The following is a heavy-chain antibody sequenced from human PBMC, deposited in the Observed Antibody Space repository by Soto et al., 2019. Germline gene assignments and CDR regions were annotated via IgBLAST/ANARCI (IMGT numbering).Heavy chain of an antibody. CDR1: GDSVSSNSSA. CDR2: TYYRSKWYN. J-gene: IGHJ6*02. D-gene: IGHD3-3*01. CDR3: ARESITIFGVPNYYYGMDV. Sequence: PXXTLSLTCAISGDSVSSNSSAWNWIRQSPSRGLEWLGRTYYRSKWYNDYAVSVKSRITINPDTSKNQFSLQLNSVTPEDTAVYYCARESITIFGVPNYYYGMDVWGQGTTVTVSS. V-gene: IGHV6-1*01.